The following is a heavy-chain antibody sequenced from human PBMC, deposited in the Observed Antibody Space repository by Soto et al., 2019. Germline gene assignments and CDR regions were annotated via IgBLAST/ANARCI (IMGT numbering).Heavy chain of an antibody. V-gene: IGHV4-31*03. CDR3: SRGILV. CDR2: ISYGGST. Sequence: QVQLQESGPGLVKPSQTLSLTCTVSGGSINSGGYCWSWIRQHPGKGLDWIGCISYGGSTSYNPSLQSRVTISVDTSKNQFSLKLTSVTAADKAVYYCSRGILVWGQGALITVSS. D-gene: IGHD5-18*01. J-gene: IGHJ4*02. CDR1: GGSINSGGYC.